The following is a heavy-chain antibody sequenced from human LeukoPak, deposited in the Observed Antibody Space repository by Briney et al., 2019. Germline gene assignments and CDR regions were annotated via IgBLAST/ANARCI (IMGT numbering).Heavy chain of an antibody. D-gene: IGHD4-23*01. CDR3: AREIMTTVVPRSIDY. CDR2: IKQDGSEK. Sequence: KTGGSLRLSCAASGFTFSSYWMSWVRQAPGKGLEWVANIKQDGSEKYYVDSVKGRFTISRDNAKNSLYLQMNSLRAEDTAVYYCAREIMTTVVPRSIDYWGQGTLVTVSS. J-gene: IGHJ4*02. V-gene: IGHV3-7*01. CDR1: GFTFSSYW.